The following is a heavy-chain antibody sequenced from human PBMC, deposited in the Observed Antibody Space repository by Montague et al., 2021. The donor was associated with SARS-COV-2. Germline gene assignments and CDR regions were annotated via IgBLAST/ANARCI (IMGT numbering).Heavy chain of an antibody. D-gene: IGHD1-20*01. J-gene: IGHJ6*02. CDR3: ARRVTGTTVHYYYYGMDV. Sequence: SETLSLTCTVSGGSISSSSYYWGWTRQPPGKGLEWIGSIYYSGSTYYNPSLKSRVTTSVDTSKNQFSLKLSSVTAADTAVYYCARRVTGTTVHYYYYGMDVWGQGTTVTVSS. V-gene: IGHV4-39*01. CDR2: IYYSGST. CDR1: GGSISSSSYY.